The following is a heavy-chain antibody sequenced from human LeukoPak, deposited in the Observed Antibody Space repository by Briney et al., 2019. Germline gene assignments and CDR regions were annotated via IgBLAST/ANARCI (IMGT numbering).Heavy chain of an antibody. CDR3: AKGLSSGYSGSDY. Sequence: SGGSLRLSCTASGFTFGDYAMSWVRQAPGKGLEWVGFIRSKAYGGTTEYAASVKGRFTISRDNSKNTLYLQMNSLRAEDTAVYYCAKGLSSGYSGSDYWGQGTLVTVSS. CDR2: IRSKAYGGTT. CDR1: GFTFGDYA. J-gene: IGHJ4*02. D-gene: IGHD3-22*01. V-gene: IGHV3-49*04.